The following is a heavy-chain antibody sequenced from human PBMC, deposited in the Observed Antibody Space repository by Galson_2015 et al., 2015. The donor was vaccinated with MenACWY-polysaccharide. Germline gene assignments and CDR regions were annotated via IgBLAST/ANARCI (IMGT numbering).Heavy chain of an antibody. D-gene: IGHD3-10*01. V-gene: IGHV1-69*13. Sequence: SVKVSCKASGGTFSNYGFSWVRQAPGQGLEWMGQIIPLYGTTNYAQPFQGRVTFTADESTSTTYMELSSLTSEDTAVYFCATDASHSGRIYYFDYWGQGTLVTVSS. J-gene: IGHJ4*02. CDR3: ATDASHSGRIYYFDY. CDR1: GGTFSNYG. CDR2: IIPLYGTT.